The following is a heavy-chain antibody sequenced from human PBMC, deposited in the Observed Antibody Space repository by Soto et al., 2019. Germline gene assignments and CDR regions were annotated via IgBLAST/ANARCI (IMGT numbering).Heavy chain of an antibody. CDR2: ISSSDSII. J-gene: IGHJ4*02. V-gene: IGHV3-11*01. Sequence: GGSLRLSCAASGFTFSDYYMSWIRQAPGKGLEWVSYISSSDSIIYYADSVKGRFTISRDNAKNSLYLQMNSLRAEDTAVYYCARDLGYYDSSGYFDYWGQGTLVTVSS. CDR3: ARDLGYYDSSGYFDY. D-gene: IGHD3-22*01. CDR1: GFTFSDYY.